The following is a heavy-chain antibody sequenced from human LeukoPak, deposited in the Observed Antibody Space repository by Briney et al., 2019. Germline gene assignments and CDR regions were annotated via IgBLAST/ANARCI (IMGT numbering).Heavy chain of an antibody. V-gene: IGHV3-21*01. D-gene: IGHD1-26*01. CDR3: ASSIVGATDVNY. J-gene: IGHJ4*02. CDR1: GFTFSSYS. Sequence: GGSLRLSCAASGFTFSSYSMNWVRQAPGKGLEWVSSIISISSYIYYADSVKGRFTISRDNAKNSLYLQMNSLRAEDTAVYYCASSIVGATDVNYWGQGTLVTVSS. CDR2: IISISSYI.